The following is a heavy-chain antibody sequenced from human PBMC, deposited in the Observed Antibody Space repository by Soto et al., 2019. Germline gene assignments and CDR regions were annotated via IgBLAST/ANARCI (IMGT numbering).Heavy chain of an antibody. D-gene: IGHD6-13*01. Sequence: GGSLRLSCAASGFTFSSYAMSWVRQAPGKGLEWASAISGSGGSTYYADSVKGRFTISRDNSKTTLSLQMNSLRAEDTAVYYCAKDWGLYSSSSSSFDYWGQGTLVTVPP. J-gene: IGHJ4*02. CDR2: ISGSGGST. V-gene: IGHV3-23*01. CDR1: GFTFSSYA. CDR3: AKDWGLYSSSSSSFDY.